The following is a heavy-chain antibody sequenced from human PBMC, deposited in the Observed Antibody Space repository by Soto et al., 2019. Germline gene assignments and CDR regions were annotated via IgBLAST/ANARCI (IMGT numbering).Heavy chain of an antibody. D-gene: IGHD3-22*01. V-gene: IGHV4-59*01. CDR1: GGSIGSYY. CDR3: ARARGGYYDSSGYSRFDP. J-gene: IGHJ5*02. Sequence: PSETLSLTCTVSGGSIGSYYWSWIRQPPGKGLEWIGYIYYSGSTNYNPSLKSRVTISVDTSKNQFSLKLSSVTAADTAVYYCARARGGYYDSSGYSRFDPWGQGTLVTVSS. CDR2: IYYSGST.